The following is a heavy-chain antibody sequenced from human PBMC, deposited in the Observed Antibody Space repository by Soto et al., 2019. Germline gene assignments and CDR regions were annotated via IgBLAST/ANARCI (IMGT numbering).Heavy chain of an antibody. CDR1: GFTFSSYW. D-gene: IGHD7-27*01. Sequence: GGSLRLSCAASGFTFSSYWMSWVRQAPGKGLEWVANIKQDGSEKDYVDSVKGRFTISRDKAKNSLYLQMNSLRAEDTAVYYCARDVGVYLPGDQGGADAFDIWGKGTMVTVSS. CDR2: IKQDGSEK. CDR3: ARDVGVYLPGDQGGADAFDI. V-gene: IGHV3-7*01. J-gene: IGHJ3*02.